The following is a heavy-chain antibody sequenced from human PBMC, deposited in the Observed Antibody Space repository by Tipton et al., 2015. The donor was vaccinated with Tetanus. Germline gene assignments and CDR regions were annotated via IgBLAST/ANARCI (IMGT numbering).Heavy chain of an antibody. D-gene: IGHD6-19*01. V-gene: IGHV4-31*03. CDR3: ARGVADKGDFDY. J-gene: IGHJ4*02. CDR2: IYNTGST. Sequence: TLSLTCTVSGGPMSGGFYWSWIRQHPAKGLEWIGYIYNTGSTYYNPSLQSRLTLSLDTSKNQFSLKLNSVTPEDTAVYFCARGVADKGDFDYWGQGTLVTVSS. CDR1: GGPMSGGFY.